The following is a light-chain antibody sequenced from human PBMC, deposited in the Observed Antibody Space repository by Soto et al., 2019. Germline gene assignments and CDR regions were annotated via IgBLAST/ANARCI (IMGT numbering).Light chain of an antibody. J-gene: IGKJ2*01. CDR2: ATS. Sequence: DIQMTQSPSSLSASVGDRVTITCRAGQTVSSYLNWYQQKPGKAPKLLIYATSSLQSGVPSRFSGSRSGTDFTLTISSLQPEDFATYYCQQSYNTPRTFGQGTELEIK. CDR3: QQSYNTPRT. CDR1: QTVSSY. V-gene: IGKV1-39*01.